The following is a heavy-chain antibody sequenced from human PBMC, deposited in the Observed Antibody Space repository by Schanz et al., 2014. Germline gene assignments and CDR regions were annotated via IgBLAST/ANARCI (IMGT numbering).Heavy chain of an antibody. J-gene: IGHJ3*01. D-gene: IGHD5-12*01. CDR2: MYINSGST. V-gene: IGHV3-53*01. CDR3: SRDGGRDGYNLAFDV. Sequence: EVQLVESGGGLIQPGGSLRLSCAVSGFTVNTNYMSWVRQAPGKGLEWISSMYINSGSTQYADSVKGRFIISRDSSKNTLFLQMNSLRAEDKDVYFCSRDGGRDGYNLAFDVWGQGTLVTVSS. CDR1: GFTVNTNY.